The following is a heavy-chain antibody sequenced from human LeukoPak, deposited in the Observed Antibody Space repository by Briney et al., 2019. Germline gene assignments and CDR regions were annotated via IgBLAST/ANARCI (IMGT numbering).Heavy chain of an antibody. CDR3: ASRQQLPGGAFDI. CDR2: IKQDGSEK. V-gene: IGHV3-7*01. J-gene: IGHJ3*02. D-gene: IGHD6-13*01. Sequence: PGGSLRLSCAASGSTFSTYWMSWVRQAPGKGLEWVANIKQDGSEKYYVDSVKGRFNISRDNAKNSLYLQMNSLRAEGTAVYYCASRQQLPGGAFDIWGQGTMVTVSS. CDR1: GSTFSTYW.